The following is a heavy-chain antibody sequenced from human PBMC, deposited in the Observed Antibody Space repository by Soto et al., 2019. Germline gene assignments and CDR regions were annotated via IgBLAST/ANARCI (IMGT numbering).Heavy chain of an antibody. J-gene: IGHJ4*02. D-gene: IGHD6-19*01. CDR2: VYHTGTT. V-gene: IGHV4-59*01. Sequence: SETLSLTCDVSGASITTSYWSWIRQAPGKGLEWIGNVYHTGTTDYNSSLRSRVTISVDTSKNQFSLNMNSVTAADTAVYYCARRLFGSGWTLDSWGQGALVTDSS. CDR1: GASITTSY. CDR3: ARRLFGSGWTLDS.